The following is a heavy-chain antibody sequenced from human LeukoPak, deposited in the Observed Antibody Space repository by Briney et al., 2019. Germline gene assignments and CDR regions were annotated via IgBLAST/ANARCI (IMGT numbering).Heavy chain of an antibody. CDR3: TTDPDEKQLMFDY. Sequence: GGSLRLSCAASGFTFSGSGIHWVRQASGKGLEWVGRIRSKANNYVTAYAASVKGRFTISRNDSQNTAYLEMNSPKTEDTAVYYCTTDPDEKQLMFDYWGQGTLVTVSS. CDR1: GFTFSGSG. V-gene: IGHV3-73*01. D-gene: IGHD3-16*01. J-gene: IGHJ4*02. CDR2: IRSKANNYVT.